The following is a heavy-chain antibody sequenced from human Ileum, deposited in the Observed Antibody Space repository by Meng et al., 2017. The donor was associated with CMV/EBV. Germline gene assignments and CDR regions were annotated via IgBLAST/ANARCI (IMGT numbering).Heavy chain of an antibody. V-gene: IGHV3-30*02. J-gene: IGHJ4*02. CDR1: GFTFSNYA. Sequence: GESLKISCAASGFTFSNYAMHWVRQAPGKGLEWVTFTLFDGSDNHYRDSVKGRFTISRDNSRNTLYLQMNNLRPEDTAVYYCAKDVGFRVGYYGSFDYWGQGTLVTVSS. CDR3: AKDVGFRVGYYGSFDY. CDR2: TLFDGSDN. D-gene: IGHD3-10*01.